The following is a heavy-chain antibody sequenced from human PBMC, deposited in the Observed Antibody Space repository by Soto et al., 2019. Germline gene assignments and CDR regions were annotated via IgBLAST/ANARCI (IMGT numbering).Heavy chain of an antibody. CDR2: SNPNSGGT. CDR3: ATNYCSSTSCYALFAFDI. Sequence: QVQLVQSGAEVKKPGASVKVSCKASGYTFTGYYMHWVRQAPGQGLEWMGWSNPNSGGTNYAQKFTGWVTMTRDTSISTAYMELSRLRSDDTAVYYCATNYCSSTSCYALFAFDIWGQGTMVTVSS. J-gene: IGHJ3*02. CDR1: GYTFTGYY. D-gene: IGHD2-2*01. V-gene: IGHV1-2*04.